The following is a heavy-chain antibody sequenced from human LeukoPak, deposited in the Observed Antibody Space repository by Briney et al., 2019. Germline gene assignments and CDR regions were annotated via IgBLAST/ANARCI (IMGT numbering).Heavy chain of an antibody. CDR3: ARGGYCSSTSCHTFDY. J-gene: IGHJ4*02. D-gene: IGHD2-2*01. Sequence: SQTQSPTYPLDGGLTTSRGSSSSLIRQPPGNGPQRFGLIYHSGSTYYNPSLKSRVTISVDRSKNQFSLKLSSVTAADTAVYYCARGGYCSSTSCHTFDYWGQGTLVTVSS. CDR2: IYHSGST. V-gene: IGHV4-30-2*01. CDR1: GGLTTSRGSS.